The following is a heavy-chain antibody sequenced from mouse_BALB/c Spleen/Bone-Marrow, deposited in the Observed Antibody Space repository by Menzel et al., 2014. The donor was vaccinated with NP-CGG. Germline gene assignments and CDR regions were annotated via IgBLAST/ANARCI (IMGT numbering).Heavy chain of an antibody. V-gene: IGHV1-19*01. J-gene: IGHJ3*01. D-gene: IGHD1-1*01. Sequence: EVQLQQSGPEPVKPGASVKMSCKASGYTFTDYYMDWVKQSHGESFEWIGRVNPYNGGTSYNQKFKGKATLTVDKSSSTAYMELNSLTSEDSAVYYCARGSYYGSSYWFAYWGQGTLVTVSA. CDR3: ARGSYYGSSYWFAY. CDR1: GYTFTDYY. CDR2: VNPYNGGT.